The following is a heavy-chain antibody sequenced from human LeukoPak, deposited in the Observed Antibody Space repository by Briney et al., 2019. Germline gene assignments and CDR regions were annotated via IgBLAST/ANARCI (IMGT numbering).Heavy chain of an antibody. CDR3: ARASRSYGIDY. J-gene: IGHJ4*02. Sequence: PGGSLRLSCAASGFTFSSYSMNWVRQAPGKGLEWVSYISSSSSTIYYADSVKGRFTISRDNAKNSLYLQMNSLRAEDTAVYYCARASRSYGIDYWGQGTLVTVSS. CDR1: GFTFSSYS. D-gene: IGHD5-18*01. CDR2: ISSSSSTI. V-gene: IGHV3-48*01.